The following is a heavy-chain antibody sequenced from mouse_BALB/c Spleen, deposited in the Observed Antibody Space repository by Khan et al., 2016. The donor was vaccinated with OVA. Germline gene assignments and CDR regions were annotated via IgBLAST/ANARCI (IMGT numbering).Heavy chain of an antibody. Sequence: EVQLQESGPGLVKPSQSLSLTCTVTGYSITSDYAWNWIRQFPGNKLEWMGYISYSGSTSYNPSLKSRISITRDTSKNQFFLQLNSVTTEDTATYYCASSRGSSFDYWGQGTTLTVSS. CDR1: GYSITSDYA. V-gene: IGHV3-2*02. CDR2: ISYSGST. D-gene: IGHD1-1*01. CDR3: ASSRGSSFDY. J-gene: IGHJ2*01.